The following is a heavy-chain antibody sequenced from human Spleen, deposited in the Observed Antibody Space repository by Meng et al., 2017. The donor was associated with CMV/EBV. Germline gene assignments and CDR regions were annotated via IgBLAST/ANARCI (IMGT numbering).Heavy chain of an antibody. CDR3: ERDLGGYGDYWADY. CDR2: ISSSSSYI. Sequence: GGSLRLSCAASGFTFSSYSMNWVRQAPGKGLEWVSSISSSSSYIYYADSVKGRFTISRDNAKNSLYLQMNSLRAEDPAVYYCERDLGGYGDYWADYWGQGTLVTVSS. CDR1: GFTFSSYS. V-gene: IGHV3-21*01. D-gene: IGHD4-17*01. J-gene: IGHJ4*02.